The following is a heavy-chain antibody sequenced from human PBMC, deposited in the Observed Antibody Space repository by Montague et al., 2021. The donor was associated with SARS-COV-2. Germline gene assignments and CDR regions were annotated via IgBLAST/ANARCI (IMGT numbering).Heavy chain of an antibody. J-gene: IGHJ1*01. CDR2: IYYTGST. CDR1: GGSISNSVYY. V-gene: IGHV4-39*01. D-gene: IGHD1-14*01. CDR3: ARHPEL. Sequence: SETLSLTCTVSGGSISNSVYYWGWVRQPPGKGLEWIGSIYYTGSTYYNPSLKSRLTISVDTSENQFSLNLRSMTAADTAVYYCARHPELWGQGTLVTVSS.